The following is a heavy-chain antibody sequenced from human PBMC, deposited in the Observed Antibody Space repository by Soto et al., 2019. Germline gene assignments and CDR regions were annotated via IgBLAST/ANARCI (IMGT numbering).Heavy chain of an antibody. V-gene: IGHV4-31*03. CDR3: ARATVTTALYFDY. D-gene: IGHD4-17*01. CDR1: GGSISSGGYY. CDR2: IYYSGST. J-gene: IGHJ4*02. Sequence: PSETLSLTCTVSGGSISSGGYYWSWIRQHPGKGLEWIGYIYYSGSTYYNPSLKSRVTISVDTSKNQFSLKLSSVTAADTAVYYCARATVTTALYFDYWGQGTLVTVPS.